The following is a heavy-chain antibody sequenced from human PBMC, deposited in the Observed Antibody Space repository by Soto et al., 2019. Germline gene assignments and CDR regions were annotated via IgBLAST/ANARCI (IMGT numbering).Heavy chain of an antibody. V-gene: IGHV3-53*02. CDR3: ASTRGSSYDY. Sequence: DVQLVETGGGLIQPGGSLRLSCAASGFTVSGNYMSWVRQAPGKGLEWVSVIYNGGGTYYADSVKGRFTISRDNSKNTLYLQMNSLRPEDTGVYYCASTRGSSYDYWGQGTLVTVSS. J-gene: IGHJ4*02. D-gene: IGHD6-6*01. CDR2: IYNGGGT. CDR1: GFTVSGNY.